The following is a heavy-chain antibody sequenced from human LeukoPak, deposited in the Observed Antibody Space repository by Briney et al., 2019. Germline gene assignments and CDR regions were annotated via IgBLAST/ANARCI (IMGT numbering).Heavy chain of an antibody. J-gene: IGHJ4*02. D-gene: IGHD3-22*01. V-gene: IGHV4-39*01. CDR2: IYYSGST. Sequence: SETLSLTCTVSGDSISSSTYYWGWIRQPPGKGLEWIGSIYYSGSTYYNPSLKSRVTISVDTSKNQFSLKVSSVTAADTAVYYCARLRRDSSGYYSKSALYFDYWGQGTLVTVSS. CDR3: ARLRRDSSGYYSKSALYFDY. CDR1: GDSISSSTYY.